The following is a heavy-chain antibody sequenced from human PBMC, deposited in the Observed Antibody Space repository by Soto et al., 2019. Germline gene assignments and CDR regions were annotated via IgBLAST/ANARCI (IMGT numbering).Heavy chain of an antibody. CDR1: GFSLSDYA. CDR3: ARIKLVEWFFINVDVYDMDV. D-gene: IGHD3-3*01. J-gene: IGHJ6*02. Sequence: PGGSLRLSCVASGFSLSDYAVNWVRQAPGKGLEWFLFISIDSRTIYYADSVEGRFTVSRDNARNSVSLQMDSLRDEDAAVYYCARIKLVEWFFINVDVYDMDVWGQGTPVTVSS. V-gene: IGHV3-48*02. CDR2: ISIDSRTI.